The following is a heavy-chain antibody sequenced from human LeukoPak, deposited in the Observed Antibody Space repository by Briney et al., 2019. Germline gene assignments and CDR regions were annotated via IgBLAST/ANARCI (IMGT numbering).Heavy chain of an antibody. V-gene: IGHV3-23*01. J-gene: IGHJ6*02. CDR1: GLTFSSYA. CDR3: TTACRGTRYYYYGMDV. D-gene: IGHD1-7*01. CDR2: ISGSGSAT. Sequence: AGSLRLSCAASGLTFSSYAMSWVRQAPGKGLQWVSTISGSGSATYYADSVKARKTISRDNSKNTLYLQMNSLKTEDTAVYYCTTACRGTRYYYYGMDVWGQGTTFTVSS.